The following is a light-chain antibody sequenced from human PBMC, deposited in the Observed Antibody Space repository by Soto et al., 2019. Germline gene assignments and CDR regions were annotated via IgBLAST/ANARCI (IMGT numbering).Light chain of an antibody. J-gene: IGLJ2*01. CDR3: CTYAGVSTFVL. V-gene: IGLV2-23*03. CDR2: EGS. Sequence: QSALTQPASVSGSPGQSITISCTGTSSDIGNYNPVSWYQQHPGKAPKLMIYEGSKRPSGVSNRFSGSKSGNTASLTISGLQAEDEADYYCCTYAGVSTFVLFGGGTKVTVL. CDR1: SSDIGNYNP.